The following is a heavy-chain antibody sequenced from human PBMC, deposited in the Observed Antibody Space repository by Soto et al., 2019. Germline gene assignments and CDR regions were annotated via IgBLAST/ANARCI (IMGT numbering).Heavy chain of an antibody. CDR3: GREVSDWSSHCYFEG. D-gene: IGHD2-21*02. CDR1: GLTFGSRA. Sequence: GRSLRLSCFASGLTFGSRAMSWVRQSPGEGLEWASTITDTGGDAKYADSVRGRFAISRDNSINTLYLQMNSLRAEDTAIYYCGREVSDWSSHCYFEGWGRGTMVTVSS. CDR2: ITDTGGDA. J-gene: IGHJ3*01. V-gene: IGHV3-23*01.